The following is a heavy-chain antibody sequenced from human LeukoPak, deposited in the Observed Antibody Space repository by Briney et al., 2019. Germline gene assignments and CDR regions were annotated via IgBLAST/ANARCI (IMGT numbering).Heavy chain of an antibody. D-gene: IGHD5-18*01. CDR2: INHSGST. CDR1: GGSFSGYY. V-gene: IGHV4-34*01. J-gene: IGHJ3*02. Sequence: PSETLSLTCAVYGGSFSGYYWSWIRQPPGKGLEWIGEINHSGSTNYNPSLKSRVTISVDTSKNQFSLKLSSVTAADTAVYYCARVSGYSYGWGAFDIWGQGTMVTVSS. CDR3: ARVSGYSYGWGAFDI.